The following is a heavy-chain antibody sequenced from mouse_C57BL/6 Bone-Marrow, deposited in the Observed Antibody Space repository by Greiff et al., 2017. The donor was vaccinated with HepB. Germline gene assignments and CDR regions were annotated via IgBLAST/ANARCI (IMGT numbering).Heavy chain of an antibody. Sequence: EVQVVESGGGLVKPGGSLKLSCAASGFTFSSYAMSWVRQTPEKRLEWVATISDGGSYTYYPDNVKGRFTISGDNAKNNLYLQMSHLTSEDTAMYSGARDRDYDGSRWYVDVWGTGTTVTVSS. D-gene: IGHD1-1*01. J-gene: IGHJ1*03. CDR2: ISDGGSYT. CDR3: ARDRDYDGSRWYVDV. V-gene: IGHV5-4*01. CDR1: GFTFSSYA.